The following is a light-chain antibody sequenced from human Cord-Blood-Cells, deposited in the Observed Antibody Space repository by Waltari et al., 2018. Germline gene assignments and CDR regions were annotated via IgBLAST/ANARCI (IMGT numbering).Light chain of an antibody. Sequence: QSVLTQPPSASGTPGQRVTISCSGSSSNIGSNTVNWYQQLPGTAPKLLIYSNTQRPSGFRDRFSGSKAGTSASLAISGLQSEDEADYYCAAWDDSLNGWVFGGGTKLTVL. V-gene: IGLV1-44*01. CDR2: SNT. J-gene: IGLJ3*02. CDR1: SSNIGSNT. CDR3: AAWDDSLNGWV.